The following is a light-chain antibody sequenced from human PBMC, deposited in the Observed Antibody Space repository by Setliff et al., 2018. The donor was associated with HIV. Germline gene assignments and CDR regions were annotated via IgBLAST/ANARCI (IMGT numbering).Light chain of an antibody. Sequence: QSVLTQPASVSGSPGQSITISCTGSRSDVGNTLSVSWYQQNVGEVPKLLIYEVDRRPSGISHRFSGSKSGNTASLTISGLQVEDEADYYCCSYGSGDIWVFGGGTKVTVL. CDR2: EVD. CDR1: RSDVGNTLS. CDR3: CSYGSGDIWV. J-gene: IGLJ3*02. V-gene: IGLV2-23*02.